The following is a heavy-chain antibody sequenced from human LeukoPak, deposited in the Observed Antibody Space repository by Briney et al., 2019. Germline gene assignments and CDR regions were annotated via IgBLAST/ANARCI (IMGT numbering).Heavy chain of an antibody. Sequence: SETLSLTCTVSGGSISSYYWSWIRQPAGKGLEWIGRIYTSGSTNYNPSLKSRVTMSVDTSKNQFSLKLSSVTAADTAVYYCARSVPNYYDSSGNKGVNGFDPWGQGTLVTVPS. CDR1: GGSISSYY. CDR2: IYTSGST. CDR3: ARSVPNYYDSSGNKGVNGFDP. V-gene: IGHV4-4*07. D-gene: IGHD3-22*01. J-gene: IGHJ5*02.